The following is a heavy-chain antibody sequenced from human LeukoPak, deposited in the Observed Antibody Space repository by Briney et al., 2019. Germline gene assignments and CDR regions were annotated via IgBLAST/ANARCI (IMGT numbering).Heavy chain of an antibody. D-gene: IGHD6-13*01. Sequence: GESLKISCEASAYDFATYWIGWVRQMPGKGLEWMGLIYPRTSEATYSPSFQGQVTMSVDKSFNTVYLQWSSLRASDTAIYYCASLSSSYSYWGQGTLVTVSS. V-gene: IGHV5-51*01. CDR2: IYPRTSEA. CDR3: ASLSSSYSY. CDR1: AYDFATYW. J-gene: IGHJ4*02.